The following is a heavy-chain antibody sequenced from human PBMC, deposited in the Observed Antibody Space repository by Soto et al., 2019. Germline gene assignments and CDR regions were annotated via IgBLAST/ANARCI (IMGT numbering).Heavy chain of an antibody. CDR2: VHRSGST. J-gene: IGHJ4*01. CDR1: GGSINSNNW. CDR3: ESIGYCSGADCHGTR. D-gene: IGHD2-8*02. V-gene: IGHV4-4*02. Sequence: SETLSLTCAVSGGSINSNNWWSWVRQPPGQGLEWIGEVHRSGSTNYNPSVRARVTISVDKFKNQFSLKLTSVTAADTAVYFCESIGYCSGADCHGTRWGQGILVTVYS.